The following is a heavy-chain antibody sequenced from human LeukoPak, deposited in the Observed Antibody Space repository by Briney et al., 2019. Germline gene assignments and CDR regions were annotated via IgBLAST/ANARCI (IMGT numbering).Heavy chain of an antibody. CDR2: IYYSGST. D-gene: IGHD4/OR15-4a*01. CDR1: GGSISSYY. V-gene: IGHV4-59*01. CDR3: ARYLTGDYMDV. Sequence: SETLSLTCTVSGGSISSYYWSWIRQPPGKGLEWIGYIYYSGSTNYNPSLKSRVTISVDTSKNQFSLKLSSVTAADTAVYYCARYLTGDYMDVWGKGTTVTVSS. J-gene: IGHJ6*03.